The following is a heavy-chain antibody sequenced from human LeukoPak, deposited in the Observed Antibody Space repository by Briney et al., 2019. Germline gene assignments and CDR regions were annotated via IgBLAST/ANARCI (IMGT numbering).Heavy chain of an antibody. J-gene: IGHJ4*02. CDR2: MSYDGTSE. CDR1: GFTFSSFG. Sequence: GGSLRLSCAASGFTFSSFGMHWVRQAPGKGLEWVAVMSYDGTSEYYADSVRGRFTISRDHSQNMLHLQMNSLRDEDTALYYCVRDRRDGKNLAYHFDFWGQGTLVTVSS. CDR3: VRDRRDGKNLAYHFDF. V-gene: IGHV3-30*19. D-gene: IGHD5-24*01.